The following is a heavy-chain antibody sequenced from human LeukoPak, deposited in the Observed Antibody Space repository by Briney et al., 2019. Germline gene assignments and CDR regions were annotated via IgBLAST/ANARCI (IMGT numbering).Heavy chain of an antibody. D-gene: IGHD3-22*01. CDR3: ATVPDSSGYYFDY. CDR1: GYTLTELS. J-gene: IGHJ4*02. CDR2: FDPEDGET. V-gene: IGHV1-24*01. Sequence: GASVKVSCKVSGYTLTELSMHWVRQAPGKGLEWMGGFDPEDGETIYAQKFQGRVTMTEDTSTDTACMELSSLRSEDTAVYYCATVPDSSGYYFDYWGQGTLVTVSS.